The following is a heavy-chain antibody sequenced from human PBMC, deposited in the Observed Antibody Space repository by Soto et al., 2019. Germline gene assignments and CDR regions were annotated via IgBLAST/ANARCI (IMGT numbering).Heavy chain of an antibody. D-gene: IGHD7-27*01. CDR3: AREAPNIDAFDI. Sequence: GASVKVSCEACGYTFTSYGISWVRQAPGQGLEWMGWISAYNGNTNYAQKLQGRVTMTTDTSTSTAYMELRSLRSDDTAVYYCAREAPNIDAFDIWGQGTMVTVSS. V-gene: IGHV1-18*01. CDR2: ISAYNGNT. J-gene: IGHJ3*02. CDR1: GYTFTSYG.